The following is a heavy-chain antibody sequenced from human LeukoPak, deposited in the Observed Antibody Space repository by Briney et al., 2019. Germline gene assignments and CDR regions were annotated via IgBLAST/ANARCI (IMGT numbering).Heavy chain of an antibody. Sequence: GASVKVSCKASGYTFTSYYMHWVRQAPGQGLEWMGVINPSGGSTSYAQKFQGRVTMTKDTSTSTVYMELSSLRSEDTAVYYGAKSPNDYGDYWGQGTLVTVSS. V-gene: IGHV1-46*01. CDR1: GYTFTSYY. CDR2: INPSGGST. J-gene: IGHJ4*02. CDR3: AKSPNDYGDY.